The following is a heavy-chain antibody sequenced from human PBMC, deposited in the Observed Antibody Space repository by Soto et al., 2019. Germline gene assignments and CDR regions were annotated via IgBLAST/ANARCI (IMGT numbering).Heavy chain of an antibody. D-gene: IGHD6-13*01. J-gene: IGHJ4*02. CDR2: ISANNGNT. CDR1: GYAFTSYG. Sequence: VKVSSKAPGYAFTSYGISWLRQAPGQGLEWMGWISANNGNTNYAQKFQGRVTMTRDTSTSTAYMELSRLRSDDTAVYYCARDAPPQLVTYYLDYWGQGTLVTVSS. V-gene: IGHV1-18*01. CDR3: ARDAPPQLVTYYLDY.